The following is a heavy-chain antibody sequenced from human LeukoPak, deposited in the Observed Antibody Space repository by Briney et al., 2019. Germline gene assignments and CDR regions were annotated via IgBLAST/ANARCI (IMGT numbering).Heavy chain of an antibody. CDR2: INGGGTGT. CDR1: GFIFSNSA. CDR3: AKAGAIKFDF. Sequence: GGSLRLSCAASGFIFSNSAMSWVRQAPGKGLEWVSGINGGGTGTYYACSVRGRVTISRDNSKNTLHLDMNSVRAEDTAIYYCAKAGAIKFDFWGQGILVTVSS. J-gene: IGHJ4*02. V-gene: IGHV3-23*01. D-gene: IGHD1-26*01.